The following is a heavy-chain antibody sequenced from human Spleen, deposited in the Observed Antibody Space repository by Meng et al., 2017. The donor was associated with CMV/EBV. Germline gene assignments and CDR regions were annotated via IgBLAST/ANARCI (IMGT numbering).Heavy chain of an antibody. Sequence: CATSGFRFDDSPMHWVRQLPGTCLEWVSLINWNGGIAYYAASVKGRFTVSRDNSKSSLYLEMKSLRSEDTAIYYCAKASHLGMNPLDKWGRGTLVTVSS. CDR1: GFRFDDSP. J-gene: IGHJ4*02. CDR3: AKASHLGMNPLDK. D-gene: IGHD1-14*01. V-gene: IGHV3-43*01. CDR2: INWNGGIA.